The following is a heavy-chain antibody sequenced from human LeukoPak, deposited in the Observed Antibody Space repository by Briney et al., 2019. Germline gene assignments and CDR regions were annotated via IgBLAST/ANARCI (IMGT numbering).Heavy chain of an antibody. J-gene: IGHJ6*02. CDR2: ISSSGSTI. CDR3: ARDQAHYYYGSGTSLHRPYYYYYYGIDV. CDR1: GFTFSSYE. D-gene: IGHD3-10*01. V-gene: IGHV3-48*03. Sequence: QPGGSLRLSCAASGFTFSSYEMNWVRQAPGKGLEWVSYISSSGSTIYYADSVKGRFTISRDNAKNSLYLQMNSLRAEDTAVYYCARDQAHYYYGSGTSLHRPYYYYYYGIDVWGQGTTVTVSS.